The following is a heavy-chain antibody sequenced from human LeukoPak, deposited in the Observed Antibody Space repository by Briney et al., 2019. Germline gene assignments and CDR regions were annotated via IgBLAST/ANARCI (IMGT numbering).Heavy chain of an antibody. Sequence: GSVKVSCKASGYTFTSYDINWVRQATGQGLEWMGWMNPNSGNTGYAQKFQGRVTMTRNTSISTAYMELSSLRSEDTAVYYCARGGGHDYSNPYYYYGMDVWGQGTTVTVSS. CDR2: MNPNSGNT. J-gene: IGHJ6*02. CDR3: ARGGGHDYSNPYYYYGMDV. V-gene: IGHV1-8*01. CDR1: GYTFTSYD. D-gene: IGHD4-4*01.